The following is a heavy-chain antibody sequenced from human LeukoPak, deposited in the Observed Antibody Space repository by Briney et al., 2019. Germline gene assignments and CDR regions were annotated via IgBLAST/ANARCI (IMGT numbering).Heavy chain of an antibody. J-gene: IGHJ4*02. CDR1: GGSISSYY. Sequence: NSSETLSLTCTVSGGSISSYYWSWIRQPAGKGLEWIGRIYTSGSTNDNPSLKSRVTMSVDTSKNQFSLKLSSVTAADAAVYYCARTFWSGYYPALNFDYWGQGTLVTVSS. CDR2: IYTSGST. D-gene: IGHD3-3*01. CDR3: ARTFWSGYYPALNFDY. V-gene: IGHV4-4*07.